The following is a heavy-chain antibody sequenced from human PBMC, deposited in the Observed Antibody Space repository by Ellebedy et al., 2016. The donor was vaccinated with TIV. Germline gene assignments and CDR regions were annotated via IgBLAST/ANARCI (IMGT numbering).Heavy chain of an antibody. CDR3: ARSPPYDHTGDLFDF. CDR1: GYTFANFW. J-gene: IGHJ4*02. D-gene: IGHD2-21*02. CDR2: IYPSDSYT. V-gene: IGHV5-10-1*01. Sequence: GGSLRLXXEGSGYTFANFWISWVRQMPGKGLEWMGTIYPSDSYTNYRPSYRGHVTISVDKSINTAYLQWSSLRASDTAIYYCARSPPYDHTGDLFDFWGQGALVTVSS.